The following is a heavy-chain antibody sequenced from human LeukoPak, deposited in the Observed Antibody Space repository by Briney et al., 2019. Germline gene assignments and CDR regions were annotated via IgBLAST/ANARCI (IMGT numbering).Heavy chain of an antibody. D-gene: IGHD2-2*01. J-gene: IGHJ6*02. Sequence: ASVNVSCTASGYTFTIHGISWVRQAPGQGLEWMGWISAYNGNTNYAQKFQGRVTMTTDTSTSTAYMELRSLRSDDTAVYYCARKGYCGSTSCYGYYYYYGMDVWGQGTTVTVSS. CDR2: ISAYNGNT. V-gene: IGHV1-18*01. CDR3: ARKGYCGSTSCYGYYYYYGMDV. CDR1: GYTFTIHG.